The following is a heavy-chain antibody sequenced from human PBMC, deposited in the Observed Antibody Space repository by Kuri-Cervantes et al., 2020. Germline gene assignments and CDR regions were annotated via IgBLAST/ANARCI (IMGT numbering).Heavy chain of an antibody. J-gene: IGHJ3*02. D-gene: IGHD1-1*01. V-gene: IGHV3-21*01. Sequence: LTCAASGFTFDDYAMHWVRQAPGKGLEWVSSISSSSSYIYYADSVKGRFTISRDNAKNSLYLQMNSLRAEDTAVYYCARVGYNWNEADAFDIWGQGTMVTVSS. CDR2: ISSSSSYI. CDR1: GFTFDDYA. CDR3: ARVGYNWNEADAFDI.